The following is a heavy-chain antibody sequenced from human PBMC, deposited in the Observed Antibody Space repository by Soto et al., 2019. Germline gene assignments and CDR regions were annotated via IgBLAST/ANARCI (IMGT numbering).Heavy chain of an antibody. D-gene: IGHD3-22*01. CDR2: ISSSGNT. Sequence: SETLSLTCTVSDGSISNFYWSWIRQPPGKGLEWIGYISSSGNTNYNPSLKSRVSISVDTSKNQFSLNLTSVTAADTAVYYCARAPMVLTRSYFDSWGQGTPVTSPQ. CDR3: ARAPMVLTRSYFDS. J-gene: IGHJ4*02. V-gene: IGHV4-59*01. CDR1: DGSISNFY.